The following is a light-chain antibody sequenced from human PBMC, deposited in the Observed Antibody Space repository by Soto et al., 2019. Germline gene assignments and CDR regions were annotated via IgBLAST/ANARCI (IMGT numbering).Light chain of an antibody. CDR1: QSISNS. CDR3: QQYHNWPPRT. J-gene: IGKJ2*01. CDR2: GAS. V-gene: IGKV3-15*01. Sequence: EIVMTQSPASLSVSPGETATLSCRASQSISNSLAWYQQKPGQAPSLLIYGASTRATGIPARFSGSGSGTDVPLTTNSLQSEDSAISYCQQYHNWPPRTFGQGTKLEIK.